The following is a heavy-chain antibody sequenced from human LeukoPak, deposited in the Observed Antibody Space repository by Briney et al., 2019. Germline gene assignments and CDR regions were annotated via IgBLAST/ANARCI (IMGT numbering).Heavy chain of an antibody. CDR1: GYTFIDYG. Sequence: GASVKVSCKASGYTFIDYGITWVRQAPGQGLEWMGIINPSGGSTSYAQKFQGRVTMTRDTSTSTVYMELSSLRSEDTAVYYCARDRALVVGATIDYWGQGTLVTVSS. J-gene: IGHJ4*02. D-gene: IGHD1-26*01. V-gene: IGHV1-46*01. CDR3: ARDRALVVGATIDY. CDR2: INPSGGST.